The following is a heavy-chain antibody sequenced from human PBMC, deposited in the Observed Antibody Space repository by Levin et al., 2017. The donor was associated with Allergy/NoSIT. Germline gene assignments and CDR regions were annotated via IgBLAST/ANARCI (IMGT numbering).Heavy chain of an antibody. D-gene: IGHD3-10*01. V-gene: IGHV3-33*01. J-gene: IGHJ6*02. Sequence: GESLKISCAASGFTFSSYGMHWVRQAPGKGLEWVAVIWYDGSNKYYADSVKGRFTISRDNSKNTLYLQMNSLRAEDTAVYYCARDERGAVPPLGMDVWGQGTTVTVSS. CDR1: GFTFSSYG. CDR2: IWYDGSNK. CDR3: ARDERGAVPPLGMDV.